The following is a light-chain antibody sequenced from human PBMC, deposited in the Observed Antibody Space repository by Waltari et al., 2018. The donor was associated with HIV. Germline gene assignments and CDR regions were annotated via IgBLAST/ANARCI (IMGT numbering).Light chain of an antibody. Sequence: EMVLPQSPPTLPLSPGERATISCRASQSVSNNYLSWYQQKPGQAPRLLIFCASNRAAGIPDRFSGSGSGTDFTLTISRLEPEDFAMYYCQQYGGSPLVTFGGGTKVEIK. CDR3: QQYGGSPLVT. CDR1: QSVSNNY. CDR2: CAS. J-gene: IGKJ4*01. V-gene: IGKV3-20*01.